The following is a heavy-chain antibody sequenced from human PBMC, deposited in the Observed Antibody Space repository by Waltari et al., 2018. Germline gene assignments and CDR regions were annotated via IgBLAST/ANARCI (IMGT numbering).Heavy chain of an antibody. D-gene: IGHD6-13*01. V-gene: IGHV1-69*14. CDR3: ASGSWYYYNMLGVGFDP. Sequence: QVQLVQSGAEVKKPGSSVKVSCKASGGTFSSYAISWVRQAPGQGLEWMGGIIPIFGTANYAQKFQGRVTITADKSTSTAYMELSSLRSEDTAVYYCASGSWYYYNMLGVGFDPWGQGTLVTVSS. CDR2: IIPIFGTA. J-gene: IGHJ5*02. CDR1: GGTFSSYA.